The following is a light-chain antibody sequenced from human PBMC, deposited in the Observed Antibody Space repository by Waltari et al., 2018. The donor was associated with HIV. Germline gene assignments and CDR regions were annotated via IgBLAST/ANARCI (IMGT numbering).Light chain of an antibody. V-gene: IGLV1-47*01. CDR2: RNN. CDR3: AAWTDSLTAVV. J-gene: IGLJ2*01. Sequence: QSVLTQPPSASGTPGQRVTISCSGSSSNIGSYYVYWYQQLPGTAPKLRSYRNNQRPSGVPDRFSGSKSGTSASLAINGLRSEDEADYYCAAWTDSLTAVVFGGGTKLSVL. CDR1: SSNIGSYY.